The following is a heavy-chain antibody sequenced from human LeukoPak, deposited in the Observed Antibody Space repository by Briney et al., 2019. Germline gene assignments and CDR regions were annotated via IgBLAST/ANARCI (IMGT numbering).Heavy chain of an antibody. J-gene: IGHJ6*02. D-gene: IGHD3-22*01. CDR1: GFTFSSYA. CDR2: ISGSGGST. CDR3: ATMIVSYYYGMDV. Sequence: GGSLGLSCAASGFTFSSYAMSWVRQAPGKGLEWVSAISGSGGSTYYADSVKGRFTISRDNSKNTLYLQMNSLRAEDTAVYYCATMIVSYYYGMDVWGQGTTVTVSS. V-gene: IGHV3-23*01.